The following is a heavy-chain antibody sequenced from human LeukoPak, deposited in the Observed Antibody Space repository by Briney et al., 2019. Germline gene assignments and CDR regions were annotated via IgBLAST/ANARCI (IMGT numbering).Heavy chain of an antibody. CDR1: GGSISSDY. Sequence: SETLSLTCTVSGGSISSDYWSWIRQPAGKGLEWIGRIYTSGSTNYNPSLKSRVTISVDKSKNQFSLKLSSVTAADTAVYYCAGTYYYDSSGYYYRYWGQGALVTVSS. D-gene: IGHD3-22*01. CDR3: AGTYYYDSSGYYYRY. CDR2: IYTSGST. J-gene: IGHJ4*02. V-gene: IGHV4-4*07.